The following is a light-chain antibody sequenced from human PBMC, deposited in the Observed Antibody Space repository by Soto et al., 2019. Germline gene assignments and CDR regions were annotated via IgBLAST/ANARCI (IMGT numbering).Light chain of an antibody. CDR2: NTS. V-gene: IGKV3-20*01. CDR1: QSVSSRS. CDR3: QQYGSSPRT. Sequence: EIVLTQSPGTLSLSPGESATLSYRASQSVSSRSLAWYQQKPGQAPSLLIFNTSSRATGIPDRFSGSGSGTDFTLTINRLEPEDFAVYFCQQYGSSPRTFGQGTKVEIK. J-gene: IGKJ1*01.